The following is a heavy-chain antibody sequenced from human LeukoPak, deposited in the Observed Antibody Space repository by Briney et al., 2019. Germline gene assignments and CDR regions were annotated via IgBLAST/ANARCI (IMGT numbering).Heavy chain of an antibody. CDR3: ASTPGYSSGWYYFDY. CDR1: GFTFSSYS. CDR2: ISSSSSYI. Sequence: PGGSLRLSCAASGFTFSSYSMKWVRQAPGKGLEWVSSISSSSSYIYYADSVKGRFTISRDNAKNSLYLQMNSLRAEDTAVYYCASTPGYSSGWYYFDYWGQGTLVTVSS. V-gene: IGHV3-21*01. J-gene: IGHJ4*02. D-gene: IGHD6-19*01.